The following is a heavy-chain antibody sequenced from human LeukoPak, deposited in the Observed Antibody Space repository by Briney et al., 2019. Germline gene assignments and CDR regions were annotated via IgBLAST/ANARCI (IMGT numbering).Heavy chain of an antibody. CDR1: GYSFTSYW. J-gene: IGHJ3*02. D-gene: IGHD6-19*01. CDR2: IYPGDSDT. CDR3: ARPSPFYSSGWGEGVFAFDI. V-gene: IGHV5-51*01. Sequence: GESLKISCKGSGYSFTSYWIGWVRQMPGKGLEWMGIIYPGDSDTRYSPSFQGQVTISADKSISTAYLQWSSLKASDTAMYYCARPSPFYSSGWGEGVFAFDIWGQGTMVTVSS.